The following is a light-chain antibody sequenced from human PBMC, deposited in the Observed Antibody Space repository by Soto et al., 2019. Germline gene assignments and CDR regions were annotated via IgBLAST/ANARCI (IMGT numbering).Light chain of an antibody. Sequence: ENVLTHSPGTLSLSPGERATLSCRASQSVSSSSLAWYQQKPGQPPRLLMYGASSRATGIPDRFSGSGSGTDFTLTIRTLEPEDFAVYYCQQYGSSPRTFGQGTKVEIK. CDR1: QSVSSSS. CDR2: GAS. CDR3: QQYGSSPRT. J-gene: IGKJ1*01. V-gene: IGKV3-20*01.